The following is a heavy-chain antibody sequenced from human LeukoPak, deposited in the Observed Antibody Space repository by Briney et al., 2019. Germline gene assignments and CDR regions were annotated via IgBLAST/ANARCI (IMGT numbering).Heavy chain of an antibody. CDR3: ARTYGDYFRNWFDP. CDR1: GGSINSGGYY. Sequence: PSETLSLTCTVSGGSINSGGYYWSWIRQPPGKGLEWIGYIYHSGSTYYNPSLKSRVTISVDRSKNQFSLKLSSVTAADTAVYYCARTYGDYFRNWFDPWGQGTLVTVSS. CDR2: IYHSGST. V-gene: IGHV4-30-2*01. J-gene: IGHJ5*02. D-gene: IGHD4-17*01.